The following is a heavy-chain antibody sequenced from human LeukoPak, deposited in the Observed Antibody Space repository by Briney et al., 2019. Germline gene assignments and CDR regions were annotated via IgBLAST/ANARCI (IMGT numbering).Heavy chain of an antibody. Sequence: GGSLRLSCAAYGFTFSNSWMNGVRQAPGKGLEWVSYISSDSGTIYYADSVRGRFTISRDNAKNSLYLQMNSLRDEDTAVYYCARDNGMTSGWYAGRIDYYYGKDVWGQGTTVTVSS. J-gene: IGHJ6*02. D-gene: IGHD6-19*01. CDR1: GFTFSNSW. V-gene: IGHV3-48*02. CDR3: ARDNGMTSGWYAGRIDYYYGKDV. CDR2: ISSDSGTI.